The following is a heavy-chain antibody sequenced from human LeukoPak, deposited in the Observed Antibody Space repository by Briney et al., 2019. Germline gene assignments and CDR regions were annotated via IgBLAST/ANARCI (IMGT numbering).Heavy chain of an antibody. CDR2: NNHNSGGT. J-gene: IGHJ4*02. D-gene: IGHD3-22*01. V-gene: IGHV1-2*02. CDR1: VCTFNGYY. Sequence: GASVQVSRKACVCTFNGYYMYLVGQDPGQRREWIGLNNHNSGGTNYAQNFQGRVTMTRATSISTAYMELSRLRSDDTAVYYCARGTYYYGSSGYYLHYWGQGTLVTVSS. CDR3: ARGTYYYGSSGYYLHY.